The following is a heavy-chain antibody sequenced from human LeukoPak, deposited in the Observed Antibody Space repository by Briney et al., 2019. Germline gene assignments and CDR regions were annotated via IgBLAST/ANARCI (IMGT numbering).Heavy chain of an antibody. J-gene: IGHJ4*02. CDR1: GVSISSYY. D-gene: IGHD5-18*01. Sequence: SETLSLTCTVSGVSISSYYWSWIRQPPGKGLEYIGYIYYSGSTNYNPSLKSRVTISVDTSKNQFSLKLSPVTAADTAVYYCARGRGRDTAIHYWGQGILVTVSS. V-gene: IGHV4-59*01. CDR2: IYYSGST. CDR3: ARGRGRDTAIHY.